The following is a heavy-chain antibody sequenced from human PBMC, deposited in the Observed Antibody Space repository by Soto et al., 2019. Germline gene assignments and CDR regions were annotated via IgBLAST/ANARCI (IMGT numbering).Heavy chain of an antibody. CDR3: AVIPYPYYYYGMDV. CDR1: GFTFSDYY. V-gene: IGHV3-11*01. Sequence: GGSLRLSCAASGFTFSDYYMSWIRQAPGRGLEWISYISSSGSTIYYADSVKGRFTISRDNAKNSLYLQMNSLRAEDTAVYYCAVIPYPYYYYGMDVWGQGTTVTVSS. D-gene: IGHD3-16*01. CDR2: ISSSGSTI. J-gene: IGHJ6*02.